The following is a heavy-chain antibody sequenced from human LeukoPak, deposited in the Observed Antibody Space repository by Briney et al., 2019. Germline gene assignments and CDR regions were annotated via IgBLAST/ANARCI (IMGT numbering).Heavy chain of an antibody. CDR3: ARAGSSASYGPFDY. CDR1: GFTFSSYS. CDR2: ISSSSSYI. Sequence: PGGSLRLSCAASGFTFSSYSMNWVRQAPGKGLEWVSSISSSSSYIYYADSVKGRFTISRDNAKNSLYLQMNSLRAEDTAVYYCARAGSSASYGPFDYWGLGTLVTVSS. D-gene: IGHD4-17*01. J-gene: IGHJ4*02. V-gene: IGHV3-21*01.